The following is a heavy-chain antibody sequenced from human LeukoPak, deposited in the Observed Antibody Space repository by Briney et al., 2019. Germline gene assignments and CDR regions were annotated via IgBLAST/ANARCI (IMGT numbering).Heavy chain of an antibody. CDR2: ITGSGDGR. V-gene: IGHV3-23*01. CDR1: GFTFNNHA. CDR3: AKDILTYYYGSSGYYFDS. J-gene: IGHJ4*02. Sequence: GGSLRLSCAASGFTFNNHAMTWVRQAPGKGLEWVSVITGSGDGRYYADSVKGRFTISRDNSKKTLHLQMNSLRAEDTALYYCAKDILTYYYGSSGYYFDSWGQGTLVTVSS. D-gene: IGHD3-9*01.